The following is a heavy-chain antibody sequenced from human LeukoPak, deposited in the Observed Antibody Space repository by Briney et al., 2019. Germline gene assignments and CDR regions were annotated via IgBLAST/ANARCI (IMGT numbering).Heavy chain of an antibody. CDR1: GFTFSSYW. D-gene: IGHD3-3*01. J-gene: IGHJ4*02. V-gene: IGHV3-7*01. CDR3: ARGGRPYDFWSGLYPPHFDY. Sequence: PGGSLRLSCAASGFTFSSYWMSWVRQAPGKGLEWVANIKQDGSEKYYVDSVKGRFTISRDNAKNSLYLQMNSLRAEDTAVYYCARGGRPYDFWSGLYPPHFDYWGQGTLVTVSS. CDR2: IKQDGSEK.